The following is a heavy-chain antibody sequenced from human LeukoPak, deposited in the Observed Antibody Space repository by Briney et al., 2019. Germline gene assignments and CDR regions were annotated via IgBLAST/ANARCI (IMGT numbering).Heavy chain of an antibody. CDR1: GFTFSSFS. CDR2: ISSSSSPI. V-gene: IGHV3-48*04. CDR3: ARQYYGSGPYYFDY. J-gene: IGHJ4*02. Sequence: PGGSLRLSCAASGFTFSSFSMNWVRQAPGKGLEWVSYISSSSSPIYYADSVKGRFTISRDNAKNSLYLQMNSLRAEDTAVYYCARQYYGSGPYYFDYWGQGTLVTVSS. D-gene: IGHD3-10*01.